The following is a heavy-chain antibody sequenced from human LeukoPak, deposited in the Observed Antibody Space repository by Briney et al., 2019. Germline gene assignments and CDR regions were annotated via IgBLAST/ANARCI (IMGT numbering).Heavy chain of an antibody. V-gene: IGHV3-53*01. CDR3: ARDRLAAAGSGNYYYYYGMDV. CDR1: GFIVSSNY. CDR2: IYSGGST. Sequence: GGSLRLSCAASGFIVSSNYMSWVRQAPGKGLEWVSVIYSGGSTYYADSVKGRFTISRDNSKNTLYLQMNSLRAEDTAVYYCARDRLAAAGSGNYYYYYGMDVWGQGTTVTVSS. D-gene: IGHD6-13*01. J-gene: IGHJ6*02.